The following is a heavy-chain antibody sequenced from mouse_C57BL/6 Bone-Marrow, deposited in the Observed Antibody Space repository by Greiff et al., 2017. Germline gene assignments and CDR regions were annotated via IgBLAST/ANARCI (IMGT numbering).Heavy chain of an antibody. CDR2: IDPETGGT. D-gene: IGHD1-1*01. J-gene: IGHJ4*01. CDR1: GYTFTDYE. CDR3: TRSPYYDGRIYYAMDY. Sequence: VVRPGASVTLSCKASGYTFTDYEMHWVKQTPVHGLEWIGAIDPETGGTAYNQKFKGKAILTADKSASPAYMELRSLTSEDSAVYYCTRSPYYDGRIYYAMDYWGQGTSVTVSS. V-gene: IGHV1-15*01.